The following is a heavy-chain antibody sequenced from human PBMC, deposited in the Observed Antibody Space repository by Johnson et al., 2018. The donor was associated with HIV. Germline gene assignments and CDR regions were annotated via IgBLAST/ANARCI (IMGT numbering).Heavy chain of an antibody. V-gene: IGHV3-11*01. CDR1: RFTFSDSY. CDR3: MNSLRTEDTDVYYCTTAIVIDAFDI. J-gene: IGHJ3*02. CDR2: ISGSDGAI. Sequence: VQLVESGGGWVKPGGSLSLSCAASRFTFSDSYMNWIRQAPGKGLEWVSYISGSDGAIWYADSVKGRFTVSRDNAASVQGRFTISRDDSKSIAFVQMNSLRTEDTDVYYCTTAIVIDAFDIWGQGTMVTVSS. D-gene: IGHD5-18*01.